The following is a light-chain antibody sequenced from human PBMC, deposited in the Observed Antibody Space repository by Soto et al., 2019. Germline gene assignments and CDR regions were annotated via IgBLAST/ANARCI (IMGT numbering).Light chain of an antibody. CDR1: QDIASY. J-gene: IGKJ2*01. V-gene: IGKV1-9*01. CDR2: AAS. CDR3: QHHKVNLL. Sequence: IQLTQSPSSLSASIGDRVTITCRASQDIASYLAWYQQKPGNAPKLLIYAASTLHSGVPSRFSGSGSGTDFTLSILELQAEAFESYYHQHHKVNLLFGQGTKLEIK.